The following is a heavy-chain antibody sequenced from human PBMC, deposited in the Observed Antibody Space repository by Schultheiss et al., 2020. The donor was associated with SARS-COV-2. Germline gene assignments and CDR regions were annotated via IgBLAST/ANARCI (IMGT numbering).Heavy chain of an antibody. J-gene: IGHJ5*02. CDR3: ARGRGAAAAKGWFDP. Sequence: SETLSLTCAVSGGSISSGGYSWSWIRQPPGKGLEWIGYIYYSGSTNYSPSLKSRVTISVDTSKIQFSLKLSSVTAADTAVYYCARGRGAAAAKGWFDPWGQGTLVTVSS. CDR1: GGSISSGGYS. V-gene: IGHV4-61*08. CDR2: IYYSGST. D-gene: IGHD6-13*01.